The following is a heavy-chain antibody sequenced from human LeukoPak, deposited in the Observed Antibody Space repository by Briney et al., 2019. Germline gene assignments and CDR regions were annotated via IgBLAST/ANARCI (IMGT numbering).Heavy chain of an antibody. V-gene: IGHV3-74*01. D-gene: IGHD2-2*01. J-gene: IGHJ4*02. CDR2: IDTDGSDT. CDR3: ARDRYPAAREFDY. Sequence: PGGSRRLSCAASGFTFSSYWMHWVRQAPGKGLVWVSRIDTDGSDTSYADSVKGRFTISRDNAKNTLYLQMNSLRAEDTAVYYCARDRYPAAREFDYWGQGTLVTVSS. CDR1: GFTFSSYW.